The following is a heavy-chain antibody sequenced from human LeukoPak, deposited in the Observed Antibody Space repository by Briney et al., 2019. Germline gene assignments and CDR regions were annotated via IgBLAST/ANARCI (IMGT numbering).Heavy chain of an antibody. CDR2: ISGSGGST. J-gene: IGHJ3*02. D-gene: IGHD2-15*01. CDR1: GFTFSSYA. Sequence: PGGSLRLSCAASGFTFSSYAVSWVRQAPGKGLEWVSAISGSGGSTYYADSVRGRFTISRDNSKNTLYLQMNSLRAEDTAVYYCAKGYWDIVVVVAADGGAFDIWGQGTMVTVSS. V-gene: IGHV3-23*01. CDR3: AKGYWDIVVVVAADGGAFDI.